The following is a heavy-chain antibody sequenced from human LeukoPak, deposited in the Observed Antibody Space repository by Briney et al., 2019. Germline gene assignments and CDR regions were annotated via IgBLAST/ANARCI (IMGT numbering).Heavy chain of an antibody. CDR2: INSDGSST. J-gene: IGHJ3*02. CDR1: GFTFSSYW. Sequence: GGSLRLSCAASGFTFSSYWMHWVRQAPGKGLVWVSRINSDGSSTSYADSVKGRFTISRDNSKNTLDLQMNSLRTEDTAVYYCARDNFNWAAFDIWGQGTMVTVSS. V-gene: IGHV3-74*01. CDR3: ARDNFNWAAFDI. D-gene: IGHD1-20*01.